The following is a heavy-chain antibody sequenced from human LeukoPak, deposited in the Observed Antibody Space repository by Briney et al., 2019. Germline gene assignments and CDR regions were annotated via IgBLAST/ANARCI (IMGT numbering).Heavy chain of an antibody. CDR2: ISGSGGST. V-gene: IGHV3-23*01. D-gene: IGHD4-23*01. CDR1: GFTFSSYA. CDR3: ARGNYGGNSAYFDY. J-gene: IGHJ4*02. Sequence: GGSLRLSCAASGFTFSSYAVSWVRQAPGKGLEWVSAISGSGGSTYYADSVKGRFTISRDNSKNTLYLQMNSLRAEDTAVYYCARGNYGGNSAYFDYWGQGTLVTVSS.